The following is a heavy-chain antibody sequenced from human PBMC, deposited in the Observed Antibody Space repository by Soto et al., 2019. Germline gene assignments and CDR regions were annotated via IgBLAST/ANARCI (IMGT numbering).Heavy chain of an antibody. CDR3: VRDTNYYVSESFGMDV. Sequence: QAQLVESGGGVVQPGRSLRLSCAASGFTFSTYDMHWVRQAPGKGLAWVAVIWFDGTNTYYAESVKGRFTISRDNSKNTLYLQMNSLRAEDTAVYYCVRDTNYYVSESFGMDVWGQGTTVTVSS. J-gene: IGHJ6*02. D-gene: IGHD3-10*01. CDR1: GFTFSTYD. V-gene: IGHV3-33*01. CDR2: IWFDGTNT.